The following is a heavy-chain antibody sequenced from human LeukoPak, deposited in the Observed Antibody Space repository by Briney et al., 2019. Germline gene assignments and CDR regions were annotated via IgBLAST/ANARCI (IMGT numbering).Heavy chain of an antibody. CDR2: ISSSSSYI. Sequence: GGSLRLPCAASGFTFSSYSMNWVRQAPGKGLEWVSSISSSSSYIYYADSVKGRFTISRDNAKNSLYLQMNSLRAEDTAVYYCARDHGSGWEATGYWGQGTLVTVSS. CDR1: GFTFSSYS. D-gene: IGHD6-19*01. J-gene: IGHJ4*02. V-gene: IGHV3-21*01. CDR3: ARDHGSGWEATGY.